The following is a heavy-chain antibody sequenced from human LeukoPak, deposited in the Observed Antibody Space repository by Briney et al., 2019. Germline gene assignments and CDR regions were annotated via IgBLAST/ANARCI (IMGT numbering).Heavy chain of an antibody. D-gene: IGHD6-13*01. V-gene: IGHV4-31*03. CDR3: ARDRVAVAGREFDP. CDR2: IYYSGST. J-gene: IGHJ5*02. Sequence: SETLSLTCTVSGGSISSGGYYWSWIRQHPGKGLEWIGYIYYSGSTCYNPSLKSRVTISVDTSKNQFSLKLSSVTAADTAVYYCARDRVAVAGREFDPWGQGTLVTVSS. CDR1: GGSISSGGYY.